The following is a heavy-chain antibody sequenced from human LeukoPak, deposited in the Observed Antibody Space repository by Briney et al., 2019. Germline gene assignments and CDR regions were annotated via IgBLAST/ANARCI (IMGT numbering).Heavy chain of an antibody. CDR3: ARAPEAAAPYYYYYMDV. D-gene: IGHD2-2*01. J-gene: IGHJ6*03. CDR1: DFTVSGNY. Sequence: GGSLRLSCAASDFTVSGNYMSWVRQAPGKGLEWVSVSYSGGSTYYADSVKGRFTTTRDNSKNTLYLQMNSLRAEDTAVYYCARAPEAAAPYYYYYMDVWGKGTTVTVSS. V-gene: IGHV3-66*01. CDR2: SYSGGST.